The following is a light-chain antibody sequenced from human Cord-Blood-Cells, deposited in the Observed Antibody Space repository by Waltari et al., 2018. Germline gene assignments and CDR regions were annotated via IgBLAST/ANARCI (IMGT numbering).Light chain of an antibody. CDR2: GKN. CDR1: SLRSYY. CDR3: NSRDSSGNHWV. J-gene: IGLJ3*02. Sequence: LGQTVRITCQGDSLRSYYASWYQQKPGQAPVLVIYGKNNRPSGIPDRFSGSSSGNTASLTITGAQAEDEADYYCNSRDSSGNHWVFGGGTKLTVL. V-gene: IGLV3-19*01.